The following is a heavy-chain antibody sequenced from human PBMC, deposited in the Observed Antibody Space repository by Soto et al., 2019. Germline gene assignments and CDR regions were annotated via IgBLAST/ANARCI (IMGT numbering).Heavy chain of an antibody. CDR1: GFTFSDAW. V-gene: IGHV3-15*07. D-gene: IGHD6-19*01. Sequence: GGSLRLSCAASGFTFSDAWMNWVRQAPGKGLEWVGRIKSKTDGGTTDYAAPVKGRFTISRDDSKNTLYLQMNSLKTEDTAVYYCTTEDPPREAVAGTTLNRSYYYYGMDVGGQGTTVTVSS. J-gene: IGHJ6*02. CDR3: TTEDPPREAVAGTTLNRSYYYYGMDV. CDR2: IKSKTDGGTT.